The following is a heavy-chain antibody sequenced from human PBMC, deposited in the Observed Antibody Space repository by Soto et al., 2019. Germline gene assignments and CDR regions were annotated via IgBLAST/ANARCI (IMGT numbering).Heavy chain of an antibody. D-gene: IGHD6-19*01. CDR2: ISPSGSR. J-gene: IGHJ4*02. Sequence: QVQLQQWGAGLLKASETLSLTCVVSGGSFSGYFWTWIRQSPGRGLEWIGEISPSGSRNYNPAFPSRVIISVVSSKNHVSLKLSSVTAADSATYFCARGLAYDRPITVAEPFDSWGQGTLVTVSS. CDR1: GGSFSGYF. V-gene: IGHV4-34*02. CDR3: ARGLAYDRPITVAEPFDS.